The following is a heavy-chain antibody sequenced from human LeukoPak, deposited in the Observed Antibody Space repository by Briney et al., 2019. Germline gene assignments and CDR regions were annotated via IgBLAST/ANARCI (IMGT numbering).Heavy chain of an antibody. V-gene: IGHV1-18*04. CDR1: GYTLINYG. CDR2: ISGYNGNT. Sequence: ASVKVACKASGYTLINYGFTWVRQAPGQGLEWMGWISGYNGNTNYLQKFQGRVPMTTDTSPNTVYMELRSLSSDDPAVYYCARVSTNSRVGGYDPQWYFDLWGRGNLVTVSS. D-gene: IGHD5-12*01. CDR3: ARVSTNSRVGGYDPQWYFDL. J-gene: IGHJ2*01.